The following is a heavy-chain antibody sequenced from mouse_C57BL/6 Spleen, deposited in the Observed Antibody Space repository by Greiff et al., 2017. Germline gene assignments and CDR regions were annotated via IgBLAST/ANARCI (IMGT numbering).Heavy chain of an antibody. CDR1: GFSLSTSNMG. Sequence: QVTLKVSGPGILQPSQTLSLTCSFSGFSLSTSNMGIGWIRQPSGKGLEWLAHIWWNDDKYYNPSLKRRLTISKDTSNNQVFRKINSVDTADTATYYCAQIRGTGWYFDVWGTGTTVTVSS. D-gene: IGHD3-3*01. J-gene: IGHJ1*03. CDR3: AQIRGTGWYFDV. CDR2: IWWNDDK. V-gene: IGHV8-5*01.